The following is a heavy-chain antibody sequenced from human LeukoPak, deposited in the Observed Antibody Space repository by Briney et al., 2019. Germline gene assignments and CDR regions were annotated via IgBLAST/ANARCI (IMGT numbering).Heavy chain of an antibody. V-gene: IGHV3-30*18. CDR2: TSFDGHFT. CDR1: GFTFNIFG. J-gene: IGHJ4*02. Sequence: HPGGSLRLSCAASGFTFNIFGMHWIRQAPGKGLEWVTLTSFDGHFTYYADSVKGRFTISRDNSKNTLYLQMNSLRAEDTAVYYCAKSSDLGIRLAFDYWGQGTLVTVSS. CDR3: AKSSDLGIRLAFDY. D-gene: IGHD7-27*01.